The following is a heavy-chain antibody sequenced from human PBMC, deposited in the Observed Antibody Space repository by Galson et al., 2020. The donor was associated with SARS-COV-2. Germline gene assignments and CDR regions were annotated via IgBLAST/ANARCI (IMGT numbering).Heavy chain of an antibody. J-gene: IGHJ3*02. CDR3: ARIGAEISPDSSPAFDI. D-gene: IGHD3-22*01. V-gene: IGHV4-59*01. CDR1: GGSISSYY. Sequence: SETLSLTCTVSGGSISSYYWSWIRQPPGKGLEWNGYIYYSGSTNYNPSLKSRVTISVDTSKNQFSLKLSSVTAADTAVYYCARIGAEISPDSSPAFDIWGQGTMVTVSS. CDR2: IYYSGST.